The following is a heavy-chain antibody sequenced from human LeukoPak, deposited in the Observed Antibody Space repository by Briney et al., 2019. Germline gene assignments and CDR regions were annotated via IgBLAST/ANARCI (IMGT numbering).Heavy chain of an antibody. D-gene: IGHD6-19*01. CDR2: ISYDGSNK. CDR1: GFTFSSYG. J-gene: IGHJ4*02. V-gene: IGHV3-30*18. Sequence: PGRSLRLSCAASGFTFSSYGMHWVRQAPGKGLEWVAVISYDGSNKYYGDSVKGRFTISRDNSKNTLYLQMNSLRAEDTAVYYCAKGIQWLAHTIFDYWGQGTLVTVSS. CDR3: AKGIQWLAHTIFDY.